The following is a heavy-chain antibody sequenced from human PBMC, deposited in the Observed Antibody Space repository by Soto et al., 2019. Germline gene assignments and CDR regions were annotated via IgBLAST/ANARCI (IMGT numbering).Heavy chain of an antibody. CDR3: ARGPPGVYYDMYV. CDR1: GYTLTSYY. V-gene: IGHV1-46*03. D-gene: IGHD3-10*01. CDR2: INPSGGST. Sequence: ASVKVSCKASGYTLTSYYMHWVRQAPGQGLEWMGIINPSGGSTSYAQKFQGRVTMTRDTSTSTVYMELSSLRSEDTAVYYWARGPPGVYYDMYVWGKETSVTLSS. J-gene: IGHJ6*04.